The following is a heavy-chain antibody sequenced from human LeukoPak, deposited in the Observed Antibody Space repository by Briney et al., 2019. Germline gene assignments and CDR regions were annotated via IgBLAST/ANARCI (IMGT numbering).Heavy chain of an antibody. V-gene: IGHV1-46*01. D-gene: IGHD3-22*01. CDR1: GYTFTSHH. Sequence: GASVKVSCKASGYTFTSHHMHWVRQAPGQGLEWMGIINPSGGSTNYAQKLQGRATMTTDTSTSTAYMELRSLRSDDTAVYYCARGGLYYDSSGQRRRRISNDYWGQGTLVTVSS. CDR2: INPSGGST. CDR3: ARGGLYYDSSGQRRRRISNDY. J-gene: IGHJ4*02.